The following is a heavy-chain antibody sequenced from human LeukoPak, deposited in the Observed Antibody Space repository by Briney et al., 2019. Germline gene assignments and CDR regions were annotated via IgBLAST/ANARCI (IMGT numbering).Heavy chain of an antibody. CDR1: GYTFTGHY. D-gene: IGHD5-12*01. CDR2: INPNSGGT. Sequence: ASVKVSCKASGYTFTGHYMHWVRQAPGQGLEWMGWINPNSGGTNYAQKFQGRVTMTRDTSISTAYMELSRLRSDDTAVYYCARYIVATNYYFDYWGQGTLVTVSS. CDR3: ARYIVATNYYFDY. V-gene: IGHV1-2*02. J-gene: IGHJ4*02.